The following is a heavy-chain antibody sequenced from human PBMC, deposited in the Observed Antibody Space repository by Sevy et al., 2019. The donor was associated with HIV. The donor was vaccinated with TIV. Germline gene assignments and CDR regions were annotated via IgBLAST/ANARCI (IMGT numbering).Heavy chain of an antibody. J-gene: IGHJ1*01. V-gene: IGHV3-64D*06. CDR2: ISSNGGST. CDR1: GFTFSSYA. CDR3: VKDLNYDYVWGSYRSQKYCQH. D-gene: IGHD3-16*02. Sequence: GGSLRLSCSASGFTFSSYAMHWVRQAPGKGLEYVSAISSNGGSTYYADSVKGRFTISRDNSKNTLYLQMSSLRAEDTAVYYCVKDLNYDYVWGSYRSQKYCQHWGQGTLVTVSS.